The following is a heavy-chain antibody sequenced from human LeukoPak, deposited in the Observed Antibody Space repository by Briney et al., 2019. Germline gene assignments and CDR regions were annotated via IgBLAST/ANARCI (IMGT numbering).Heavy chain of an antibody. V-gene: IGHV3-23*03. Sequence: GGSLRPARVPSGFSLSDYATSWVSQAPGKGLGWVSFMWRGCSTIFYADAVKGRFTISRDLFKKTVHLEMKAMRAEDTPVYCCAKDPRPYYDGPVGYWGQGTLVTVSP. J-gene: IGHJ4*02. D-gene: IGHD3-3*01. CDR2: MWRGCSTI. CDR1: GFSLSDYA. CDR3: AKDPRPYYDGPVGY.